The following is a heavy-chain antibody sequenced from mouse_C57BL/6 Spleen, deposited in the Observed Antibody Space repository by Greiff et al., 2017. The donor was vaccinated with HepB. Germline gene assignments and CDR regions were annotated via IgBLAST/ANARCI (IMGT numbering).Heavy chain of an antibody. D-gene: IGHD2-1*01. CDR1: GYTFTSYW. Sequence: QVQLKESGAELAKPGASVKLSCKASGYTFTSYWMHWVKQRPGQGLEWIGYINPSSGYTKYNQKFKDKATLTADKSSSTAYMQLSSLTYEDSAVYYCANGAYGNPWFAYWGQGTLVTVSA. CDR2: INPSSGYT. CDR3: ANGAYGNPWFAY. V-gene: IGHV1-7*01. J-gene: IGHJ3*01.